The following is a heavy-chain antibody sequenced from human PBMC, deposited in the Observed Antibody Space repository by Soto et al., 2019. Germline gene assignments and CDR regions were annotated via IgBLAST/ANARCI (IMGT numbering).Heavy chain of an antibody. V-gene: IGHV4-61*01. CDR1: CGSVSSGSYY. Sequence: SETLSLTCTVSCGSVSSGSYYWSWIRQPPGKGLEWIGYIYYSGSTNYNPSLKSRVTISVDTSKNQFSLKLSSVTAADTAVYYCARESNEVDAFDIWGQGTMVTVSS. CDR3: ARESNEVDAFDI. CDR2: IYYSGST. J-gene: IGHJ3*02. D-gene: IGHD1-1*01.